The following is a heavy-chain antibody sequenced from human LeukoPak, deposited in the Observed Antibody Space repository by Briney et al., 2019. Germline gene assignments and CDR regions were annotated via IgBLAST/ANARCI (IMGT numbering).Heavy chain of an antibody. CDR2: INHSGST. D-gene: IGHD1-26*01. V-gene: IGHV4-34*01. CDR1: GGSFSGYY. Sequence: SETLSLTCAVYGGSFSGYYWSWIRQPPGKGLEWIGEINHSGSTNYNPSLRSRVTISVDTSKNQFSLKLSSVTAADTAVYYCVLSGSYFLRYFDYWGQGTLVTVSS. J-gene: IGHJ4*02. CDR3: VLSGSYFLRYFDY.